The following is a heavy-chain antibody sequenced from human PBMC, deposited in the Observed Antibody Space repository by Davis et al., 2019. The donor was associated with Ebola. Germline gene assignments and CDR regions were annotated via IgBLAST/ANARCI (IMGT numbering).Heavy chain of an antibody. CDR3: VRGGCSSSTCYEGWFDP. Sequence: GGSLRLSCAASGFTFSSYAMHWVRQAPGKGLEWVAVISYDGSNKYYADSVKGRFTISRDNAKKSLELRMESLRAEDTAVYYCVRGGCSSSTCYEGWFDPWGEGTLVTVSS. CDR1: GFTFSSYA. CDR2: ISYDGSNK. V-gene: IGHV3-30-3*01. D-gene: IGHD2-2*01. J-gene: IGHJ5*02.